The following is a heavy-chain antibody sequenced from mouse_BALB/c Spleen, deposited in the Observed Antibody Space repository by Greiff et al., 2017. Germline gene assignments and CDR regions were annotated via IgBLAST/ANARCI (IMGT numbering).Heavy chain of an antibody. CDR3: SRGYDYGRVFDY. J-gene: IGHJ2*01. CDR2: ISSGGST. D-gene: IGHD2-4*01. V-gene: IGHV5-6-5*01. CDR1: GFTFSSYA. Sequence: EVQVVESGGGLVKPGGSLKLSCAASGFTFSSYAMSWVRQTPEKRLEWVASISSGGSTYYPDSVKGRFTISRDNARNILYLQMSSLRSEDTAMYYCSRGYDYGRVFDYWGQGTTLTVSS.